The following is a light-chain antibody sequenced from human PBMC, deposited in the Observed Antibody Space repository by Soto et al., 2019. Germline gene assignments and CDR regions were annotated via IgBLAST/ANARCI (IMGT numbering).Light chain of an antibody. CDR1: SSDVGGYNY. J-gene: IGLJ1*01. V-gene: IGLV2-14*01. CDR2: EVS. Sequence: QSALTQPASVSGSPEQSITISCTGTSSDVGGYNYVSWYQQHPGKAPKLMIYEVSNRPSGVSNRFSGSKSGNTASLTISGLQAEDEADYYCSSYTSSSTLSYVFGTGTKLTVL. CDR3: SSYTSSSTLSYV.